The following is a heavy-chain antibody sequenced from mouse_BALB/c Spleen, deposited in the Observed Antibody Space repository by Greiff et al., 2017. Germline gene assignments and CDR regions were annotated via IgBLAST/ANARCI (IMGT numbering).Heavy chain of an antibody. D-gene: IGHD3-2*01. CDR2: ISSGGGST. CDR1: GFAFSSYD. J-gene: IGHJ3*01. V-gene: IGHV5-12-1*01. CDR3: ARHGSTARATFPWFAY. Sequence: EVKVEESGGGLVKPGGSLKLSCAASGFAFSSYDMSWVRQTPEKRLEWVAYISSGGGSTYYPDTVKGRFTISRDNAKNTLYLQMSSLKSEDTAMYYCARHGSTARATFPWFAYWGQGTLVTVSA.